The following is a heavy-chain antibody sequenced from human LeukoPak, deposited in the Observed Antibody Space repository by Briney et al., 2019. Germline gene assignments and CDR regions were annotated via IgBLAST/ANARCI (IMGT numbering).Heavy chain of an antibody. Sequence: GGSLRLSCAASGFTFSSYEMNWVRQAPGKGLEWVSYISSSGNTMYYADSVKGRFTISGDNAKNSLYLQMNSPRVEDTAVYYCAREAAADAFDIWGQGTMVTVSS. CDR1: GFTFSSYE. D-gene: IGHD6-13*01. J-gene: IGHJ3*02. CDR3: AREAAADAFDI. V-gene: IGHV3-48*03. CDR2: ISSSGNTM.